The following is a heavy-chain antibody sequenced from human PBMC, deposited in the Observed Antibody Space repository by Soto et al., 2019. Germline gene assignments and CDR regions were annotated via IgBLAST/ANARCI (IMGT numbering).Heavy chain of an antibody. Sequence: GSLRLSCAASGFTFSSYGMHWVRQAPGKGLEWVALISYDGIYKYYVDSVKGRFTISRDNSKNTLYLQMNSLRAEDTAVYYCARGLAYYYDTSGILGAFDIWGLGTMVTVSS. D-gene: IGHD3-22*01. V-gene: IGHV3-30*03. J-gene: IGHJ3*02. CDR1: GFTFSSYG. CDR3: ARGLAYYYDTSGILGAFDI. CDR2: ISYDGIYK.